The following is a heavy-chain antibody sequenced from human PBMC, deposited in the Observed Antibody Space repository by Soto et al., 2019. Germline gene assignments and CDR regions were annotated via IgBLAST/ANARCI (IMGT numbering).Heavy chain of an antibody. CDR1: EYC. CDR2: VDPEDGET. J-gene: IGHJ6*02. D-gene: IGHD3-3*01. V-gene: IGHV1-69-2*01. Sequence: EYCVGFVNHTPRKCLEWMGLVDPEDGETIYAQKFQGRVTMTRDTSTSTVYMELSSLRSEDTAVYYCARVRRMSIFGVVIADYYYGSEVWVHGTTVP. CDR3: ARVRRMSIFGVVIADYYYGSEV.